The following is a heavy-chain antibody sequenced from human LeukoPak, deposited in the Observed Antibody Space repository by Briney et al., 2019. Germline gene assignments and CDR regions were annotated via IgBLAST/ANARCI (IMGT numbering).Heavy chain of an antibody. V-gene: IGHV4-59*01. Sequence: SETLSLTCTVSGGSISSYYWSWIRQPPGKGLEWIGYIYYSGSTNYNPSLKGRVTISVDTSKNQFSLKLSSVTAADTAVYYCARDLAGRGGIVGYAFDIWGQGTMVTASS. J-gene: IGHJ3*02. CDR3: ARDLAGRGGIVGYAFDI. CDR2: IYYSGST. D-gene: IGHD2-15*01. CDR1: GGSISSYY.